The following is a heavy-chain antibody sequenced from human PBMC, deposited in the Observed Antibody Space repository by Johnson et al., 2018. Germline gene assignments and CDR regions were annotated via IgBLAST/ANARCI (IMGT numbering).Heavy chain of an antibody. V-gene: IGHV3-23*04. CDR2: ISGNGGRT. CDR3: AKDLYYYDSSGYLILDAFDI. D-gene: IGHD3-22*01. CDR1: GFTFSSYA. J-gene: IGHJ3*02. Sequence: VQLVQSGGGVVQPGRSLRLSCADSGFTFSSYAMSWVRQAPGKGLEWVSVISGNGGRTYYADSVKGRFTISRDNSKNTLYLQMNSLRAEETAVYYCAKDLYYYDSSGYLILDAFDIWGQGTMVTVSS.